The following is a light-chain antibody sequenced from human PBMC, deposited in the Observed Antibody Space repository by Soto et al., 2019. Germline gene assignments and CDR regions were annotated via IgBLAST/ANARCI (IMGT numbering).Light chain of an antibody. CDR2: EVS. V-gene: IGLV2-14*01. Sequence: QSALTQPASVSGSPGQSITMSCTGTSSDVGGYDYVSWYQQHLGEVPKLIIFEVSSRPAWISNRFSASKSGNTASLTISGLQAEDEADYYCSSYTTSSSYVFGTGTKLTVL. CDR3: SSYTTSSSYV. CDR1: SSDVGGYDY. J-gene: IGLJ1*01.